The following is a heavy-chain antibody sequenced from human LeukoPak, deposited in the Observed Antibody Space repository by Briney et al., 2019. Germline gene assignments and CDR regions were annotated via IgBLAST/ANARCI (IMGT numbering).Heavy chain of an antibody. Sequence: GGSLRLSCAPSGFTFSSYGMHWVRQAPGKGLEWVAFIRYGGSNKYYADSVKGRFTISRDNSKNTLYLQMNSLRAEDTAVYYCAKDQLDDILPANFDYWGQGTLVTVSS. CDR1: GFTFSSYG. CDR3: AKDQLDDILPANFDY. D-gene: IGHD3-9*01. V-gene: IGHV3-30*02. J-gene: IGHJ4*02. CDR2: IRYGGSNK.